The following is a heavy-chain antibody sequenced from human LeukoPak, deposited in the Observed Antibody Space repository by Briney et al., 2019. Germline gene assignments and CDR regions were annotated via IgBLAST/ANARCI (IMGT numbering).Heavy chain of an antibody. J-gene: IGHJ4*02. D-gene: IGHD1-20*01. CDR1: GFTFSSYA. CDR2: ISYDGSNK. Sequence: PGGSLRLSCAASGFTFSSYAMHWVRQAPGKGLEWVAVISYDGSNKYYADSVKGRFTISRDNSKNTLYLQMNSLRAEDTAVYYCAGELSGTLGYWGQGTLVTVSS. V-gene: IGHV3-30*04. CDR3: AGELSGTLGY.